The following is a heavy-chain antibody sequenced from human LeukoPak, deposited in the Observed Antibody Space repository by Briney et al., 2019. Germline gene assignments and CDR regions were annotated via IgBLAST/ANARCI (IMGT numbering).Heavy chain of an antibody. CDR2: ISLGGGAT. D-gene: IGHD6-19*01. CDR3: ARHIAVAGSFDY. J-gene: IGHJ4*02. CDR1: GFTFSSYA. Sequence: QAGGSLRLSCAASGFTFSSYAMRWVRQAPGKGLEWISAISLGGGATYYADSVKGRFTISRDNSKNTLYLQMNSLRAEDTAVYYCARHIAVAGSFDYWGQGTLVTVSS. V-gene: IGHV3-23*01.